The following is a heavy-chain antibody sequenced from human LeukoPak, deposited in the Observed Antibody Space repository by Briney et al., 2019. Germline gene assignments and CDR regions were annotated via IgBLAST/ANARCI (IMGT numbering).Heavy chain of an antibody. CDR1: GFTFSSYG. Sequence: GRSLRLSCAASGFTFSSYGMHWVRQAPGKGLEWVAVIWYDGSNKYHADSVKGRFTISRDNSKNTLDLQMNSLRAEDTAVYYCARDPWYSSSWYMFDYWGQGTLVTVSS. V-gene: IGHV3-33*01. D-gene: IGHD6-13*01. CDR3: ARDPWYSSSWYMFDY. CDR2: IWYDGSNK. J-gene: IGHJ4*02.